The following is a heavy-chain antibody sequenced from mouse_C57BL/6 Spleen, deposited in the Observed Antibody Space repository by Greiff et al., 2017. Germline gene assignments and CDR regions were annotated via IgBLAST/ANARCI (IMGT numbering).Heavy chain of an antibody. CDR1: GYTFTDYN. CDR2: INPNNGGT. CDR3: ARWIDGYSYFDV. J-gene: IGHJ1*03. D-gene: IGHD2-3*01. Sequence: EVQLQQSGPELVKPGASVKMSCKASGYTFTDYNMHWVKQSHGKSLEWIGYINPNNGGTSYNQKFKGKATLTVNKSSSTAYMELRSLTSEDSAVYYCARWIDGYSYFDVWGTGTTVTVSS. V-gene: IGHV1-22*01.